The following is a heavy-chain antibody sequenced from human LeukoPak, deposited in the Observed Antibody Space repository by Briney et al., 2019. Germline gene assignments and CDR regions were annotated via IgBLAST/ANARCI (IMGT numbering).Heavy chain of an antibody. Sequence: PGRSLRLSCAASGFTFRSYWMSWVRQAPGKGLEWVANIKQDGSEKYYVDSVKGRFTISRDNAKNSLYLQMSSLRVEDTAVYFCTRGRLARDYWGQGTLVTVSS. CDR3: TRGRLARDY. V-gene: IGHV3-7*04. J-gene: IGHJ4*02. D-gene: IGHD2-21*01. CDR1: GFTFRSYW. CDR2: IKQDGSEK.